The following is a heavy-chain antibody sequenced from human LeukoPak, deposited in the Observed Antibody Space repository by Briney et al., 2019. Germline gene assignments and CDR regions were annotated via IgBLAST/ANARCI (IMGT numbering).Heavy chain of an antibody. Sequence: SQTLSLTCAISGDSVSSNSAACNWIRQSPSRGLEWLGRTYYRSKWYNDYALSVKSRITINPDTSKNQFSLQLNSVTPEDTAVYYCARPRGTMLTPYGHYFDYWGQGTLVTVSS. J-gene: IGHJ4*02. CDR3: ARPRGTMLTPYGHYFDY. CDR2: TYYRSKWYN. D-gene: IGHD1/OR15-1a*01. V-gene: IGHV6-1*01. CDR1: GDSVSSNSAA.